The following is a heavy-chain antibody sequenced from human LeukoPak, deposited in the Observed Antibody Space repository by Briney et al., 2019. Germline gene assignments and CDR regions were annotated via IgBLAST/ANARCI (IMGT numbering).Heavy chain of an antibody. V-gene: IGHV1-2*02. D-gene: IGHD6-13*01. CDR1: GYTFTGYY. J-gene: IGHJ4*02. CDR3: AREDTAAAVYYFDY. Sequence: ASVKVSCKASGYTFTGYYMHWVRQAPGQGLEWMGWINPNSGGTNYAQKFQGRVTMTRDTSISTAYMELSRLRSADAAVYYWAREDTAAAVYYFDYWGQGTLVTVSS. CDR2: INPNSGGT.